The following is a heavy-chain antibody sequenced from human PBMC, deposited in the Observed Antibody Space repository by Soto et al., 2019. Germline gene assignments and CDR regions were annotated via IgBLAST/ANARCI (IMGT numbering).Heavy chain of an antibody. CDR3: ARGPNSDR. Sequence: EERLVQSGGGLVQPGGSLRLSCAASGFSVGGNYMSWVRQAPGKGLELVSLIYSGGNPFYADSMKGRFPLSRDNSNNMVYPQNDSPRAKDPGLYYWARGPNSDRWGQGTLVIVS. CDR2: IYSGGNP. CDR1: GFSVGGNY. V-gene: IGHV3-53*01. J-gene: IGHJ5*02.